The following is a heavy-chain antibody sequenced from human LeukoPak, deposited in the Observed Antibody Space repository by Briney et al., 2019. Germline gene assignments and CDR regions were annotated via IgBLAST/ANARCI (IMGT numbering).Heavy chain of an antibody. D-gene: IGHD4-11*01. CDR3: ARTDYMRRSAQFDP. V-gene: IGHV1-18*01. CDR1: GYTFTSYG. Sequence: ASVKVSCKASGYTFTSYGISWVRQAPGQGLEWMGWVSAYNGNTNYAQKLQGRVTMTTDTSTSTAYMELRSLRSDDTAVYYCARTDYMRRSAQFDPWGQGTLVTVSS. J-gene: IGHJ5*02. CDR2: VSAYNGNT.